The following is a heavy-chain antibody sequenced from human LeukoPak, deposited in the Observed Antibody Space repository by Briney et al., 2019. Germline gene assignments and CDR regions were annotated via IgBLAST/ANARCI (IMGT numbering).Heavy chain of an antibody. Sequence: GASVKASCKASGYTFTSYGISWVRQAPGQGLEWMGWISAYNGNTNYAQKLQGRVTMTTDTSTSTAYMELRSLRSDDTAVYYCARDSLGDYVWGSYRHDFDYWGQGTLVTVSS. CDR2: ISAYNGNT. D-gene: IGHD3-16*02. J-gene: IGHJ4*02. CDR3: ARDSLGDYVWGSYRHDFDY. V-gene: IGHV1-18*01. CDR1: GYTFTSYG.